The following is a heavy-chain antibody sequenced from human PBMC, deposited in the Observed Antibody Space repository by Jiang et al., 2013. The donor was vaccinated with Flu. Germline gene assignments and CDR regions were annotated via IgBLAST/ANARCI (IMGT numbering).Heavy chain of an antibody. V-gene: IGHV1-2*02. J-gene: IGHJ4*02. Sequence: SGAEVKKPGASVKVSCKASGYTFTAYFMHWVRQAPAQGLEWMGWINPNNGFTIYAQKFQGRVTMTRDTSINTAYMELSRLTSDDTAVYYCARDVDSGWRFHDYWGQGSLVTVSS. CDR2: INPNNGFT. CDR3: ARDVDSGWRFHDY. D-gene: IGHD5-12*01. CDR1: GYTFTAYF.